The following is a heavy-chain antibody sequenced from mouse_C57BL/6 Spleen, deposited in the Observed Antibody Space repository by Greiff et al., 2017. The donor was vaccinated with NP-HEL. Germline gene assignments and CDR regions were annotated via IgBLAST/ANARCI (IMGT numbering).Heavy chain of an antibody. CDR3: ARGGNWYYFDY. J-gene: IGHJ2*01. V-gene: IGHV1-80*01. CDR1: GYAFSSYW. Sequence: QVQLQQSGAELVKPGASVKISCKASGYAFSSYWMNWVKQRPGKGLEWIGQIYPGDGDTNYNGKFKGKATLTADKSSSTAYMQLSSLTSEDSAVYFCARGGNWYYFDYWGQGTTLTVSS. D-gene: IGHD4-1*01. CDR2: IYPGDGDT.